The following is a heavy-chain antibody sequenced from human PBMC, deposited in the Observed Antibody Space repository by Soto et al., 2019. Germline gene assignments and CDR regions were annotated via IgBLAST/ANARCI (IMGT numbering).Heavy chain of an antibody. J-gene: IGHJ5*02. CDR3: SKLSGVGDA. Sequence: EVQLPESGGGLVQPGGSLRLSCAASGFTFSSYSMTWVRQAPGKGLEWVSGISDSGGKTWYADSVKGRFTFSRENSKNTLFLQMNSLRAEDTVVYFCSKLSGVGDAWCQGTLVT. D-gene: IGHD3-10*01. V-gene: IGHV3-23*01. CDR2: ISDSGGKT. CDR1: GFTFSSYS.